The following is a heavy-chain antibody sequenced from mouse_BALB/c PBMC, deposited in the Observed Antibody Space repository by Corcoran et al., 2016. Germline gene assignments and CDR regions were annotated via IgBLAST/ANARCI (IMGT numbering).Heavy chain of an antibody. J-gene: IGHJ3*01. CDR1: GFNINDTY. CDR3: AREGVSDGNYESWFAY. V-gene: IGHV14-3*02. Sequence: EVQLQQSGAELVKPGASVKLSCTASGFNINDTYMHWVKQRPEQGLEWIGRIDPANGNTKYDPKFQGKATITADTSSNTAYLQISSLTSEDTAVYYCAREGVSDGNYESWFAYWGQGTLVTVSA. CDR2: IDPANGNT. D-gene: IGHD2-1*01.